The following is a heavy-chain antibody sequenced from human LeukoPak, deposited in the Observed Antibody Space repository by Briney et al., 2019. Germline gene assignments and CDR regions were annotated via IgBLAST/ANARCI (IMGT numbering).Heavy chain of an antibody. J-gene: IGHJ4*02. Sequence: GGSLRLSCAASGFTFSSNFMSWVRQAPGKGLEWVSVIYSGGSTYYADSVKGRFTISRDNSKNTLSLQMNSLRAEDTAVYYCARSSGWPYYFDYWGQGTLVTVSS. CDR1: GFTFSSNF. D-gene: IGHD6-19*01. CDR3: ARSSGWPYYFDY. CDR2: IYSGGST. V-gene: IGHV3-53*01.